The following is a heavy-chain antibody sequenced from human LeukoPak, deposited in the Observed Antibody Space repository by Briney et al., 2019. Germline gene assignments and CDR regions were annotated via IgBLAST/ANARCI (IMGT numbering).Heavy chain of an antibody. V-gene: IGHV1-2*02. CDR1: GYTFTGYY. CDR2: INPNSGGT. D-gene: IGHD4-17*01. Sequence: APVKVSCKASGYTFTGYYMHWGRQAPGQGLECRGWINPNSGGTNYAQKFQGRVTMTRDTSISTAYMELSRLRSDDTAVYYCARVDRGDQTTVTPYDAFDIWGQGTMVTVSS. J-gene: IGHJ3*02. CDR3: ARVDRGDQTTVTPYDAFDI.